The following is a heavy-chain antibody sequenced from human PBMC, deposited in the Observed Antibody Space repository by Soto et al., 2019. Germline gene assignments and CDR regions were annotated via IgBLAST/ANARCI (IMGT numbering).Heavy chain of an antibody. CDR3: ARASVDIVVVVAATRAFAY. Sequence: SETLSLTCAVYGGSFSGYYWSWIRQPPGKGLEWIGEINHSGSTNYNPSLKSRVTISVDTSKNQFSLKLSSVTAADTAVYYCARASVDIVVVVAATRAFAYWGQGTLVIVSS. D-gene: IGHD2-15*01. CDR1: GGSFSGYY. CDR2: INHSGST. V-gene: IGHV4-34*01. J-gene: IGHJ4*02.